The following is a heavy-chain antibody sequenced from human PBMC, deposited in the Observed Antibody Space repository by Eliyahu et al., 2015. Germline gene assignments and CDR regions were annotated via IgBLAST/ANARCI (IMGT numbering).Heavy chain of an antibody. CDR3: AALGITGTAVDY. D-gene: IGHD1-7*01. Sequence: QVQLQESGPGLXKPSETLSLXXTXPXYSVNXYYWSWXRQPAGKGLEWIGRMHISGTTNYNPSLKSRVTMSVDASKNQLSLYLSSVTAADTAVYYCAALGITGTAVDYWGQGTLVTVSS. V-gene: IGHV4-4*07. CDR2: MHISGTT. J-gene: IGHJ4*02. CDR1: XYSVNXYY.